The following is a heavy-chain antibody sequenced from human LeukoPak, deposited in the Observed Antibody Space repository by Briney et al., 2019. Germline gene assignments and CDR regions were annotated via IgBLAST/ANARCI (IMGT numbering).Heavy chain of an antibody. Sequence: PSETLPLTCTVSGGSVSTYHWGWIRQPPGKGLEWIGYSYYTGSTNYNPSLTGRVTISVDMSKNQFSLKLIAVTAADTAVYHCARVRGGYDAIDHWGQGTLVTVSS. CDR3: ARVRGGYDAIDH. CDR2: SYYTGST. D-gene: IGHD5-12*01. J-gene: IGHJ4*02. CDR1: GGSVSTYH. V-gene: IGHV4-59*02.